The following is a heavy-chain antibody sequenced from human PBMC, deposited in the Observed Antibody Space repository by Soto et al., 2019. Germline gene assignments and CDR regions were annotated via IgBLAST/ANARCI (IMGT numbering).Heavy chain of an antibody. J-gene: IGHJ5*02. V-gene: IGHV4-39*01. CDR1: GGSISSSSYY. D-gene: IGHD2-15*01. CDR2: IYYSGST. Sequence: SETLSLTCTVSGGSISSSSYYWGWIRQPQGKGLEWIGSIYYSGSTYYNPSLKSRLTISVDTSKNQFSLKLSSVTAADTAVYYWSRLGGTYRNLFDPWGQGTLVTGSS. CDR3: SRLGGTYRNLFDP.